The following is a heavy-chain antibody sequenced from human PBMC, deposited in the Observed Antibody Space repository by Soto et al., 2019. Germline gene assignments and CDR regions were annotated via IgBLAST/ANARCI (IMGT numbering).Heavy chain of an antibody. Sequence: ASVKVSCKASGYAFTSYYMHGVLQAPGQGLEWMGIINPSGGSTSYAQKYQGRVTMTRDTSTSTVYMELSSLRSEDTAVYYCARSAVVPALDVWGQGTTVTVSS. CDR3: ARSAVVPALDV. V-gene: IGHV1-46*01. J-gene: IGHJ6*02. CDR1: GYAFTSYY. D-gene: IGHD2-2*01. CDR2: INPSGGST.